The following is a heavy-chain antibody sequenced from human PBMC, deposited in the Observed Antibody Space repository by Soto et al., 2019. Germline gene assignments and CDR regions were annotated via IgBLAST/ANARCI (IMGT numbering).Heavy chain of an antibody. CDR2: INSDGSNR. J-gene: IGHJ6*02. Sequence: SGGSLRLSCEASGFTFKNYWMHWVRQAPGKGLVWVSRINSDGSNRRYADSVQGRFTISRDNAKNTLFLQMNSLRAADTAVYFSARRFNRHNCYGMDVWGQGTPVTVSS. V-gene: IGHV3-74*01. CDR1: GFTFKNYW. D-gene: IGHD3-3*01. CDR3: ARRFNRHNCYGMDV.